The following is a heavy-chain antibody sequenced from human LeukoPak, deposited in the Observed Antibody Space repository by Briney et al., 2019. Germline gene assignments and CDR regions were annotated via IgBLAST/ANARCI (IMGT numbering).Heavy chain of an antibody. J-gene: IGHJ4*02. Sequence: ASVKVSCKASGGTFSSYAISWVRQAPGQGLEWMGRIIPVLGIANYAQKFQGRVTITADESTSTAYMELSSLRSEDTAVYYCARPVDTAMVGQFDYWGQGTLVTVSS. D-gene: IGHD5-18*01. V-gene: IGHV1-69*04. CDR2: IIPVLGIA. CDR1: GGTFSSYA. CDR3: ARPVDTAMVGQFDY.